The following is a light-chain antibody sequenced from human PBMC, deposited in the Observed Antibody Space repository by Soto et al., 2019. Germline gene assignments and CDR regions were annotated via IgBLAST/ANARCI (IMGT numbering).Light chain of an antibody. J-gene: IGKJ1*01. CDR3: QHYNSYSEA. CDR2: KAS. CDR1: LNINRW. V-gene: IGKV1-5*03. Sequence: IQVTQSPSTLSASIGDTVTITCRASLNINRWLAWYQQKPGKAPKLLIYKASTLKSGVPSRFSGSGSGTEFTLTISSLQPDDFATYYCQHYNSYSEAFGQGTKV.